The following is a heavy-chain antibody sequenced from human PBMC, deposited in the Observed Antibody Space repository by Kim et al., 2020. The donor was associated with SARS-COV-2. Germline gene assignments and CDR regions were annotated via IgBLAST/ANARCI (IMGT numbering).Heavy chain of an antibody. J-gene: IGHJ6*02. V-gene: IGHV3-33*01. D-gene: IGHD3-3*02. Sequence: SADPAKGRLTISRDNSKNTLYLQMNSLRAEDTAVYYCAREGPALISGMDVWGQGTTVTVSS. CDR3: AREGPALISGMDV.